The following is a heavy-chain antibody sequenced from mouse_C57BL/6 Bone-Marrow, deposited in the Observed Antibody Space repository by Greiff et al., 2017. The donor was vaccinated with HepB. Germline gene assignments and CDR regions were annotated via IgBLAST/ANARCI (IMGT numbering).Heavy chain of an antibody. V-gene: IGHV1-15*01. CDR1: GYTFTDYE. J-gene: IGHJ1*03. D-gene: IGHD2-2*01. CDR3: FYGYDGYWYFDV. CDR2: IDPETGGT. Sequence: VKVVESGAELVRPGASVTLSCKASGYTFTDYEMHWVKQTPVHGLEWIGAIDPETGGTAYNQKFKGKAILTADKSSSTAYMELRSLTSEDSAVYYCFYGYDGYWYFDVWGTGTTVTVSS.